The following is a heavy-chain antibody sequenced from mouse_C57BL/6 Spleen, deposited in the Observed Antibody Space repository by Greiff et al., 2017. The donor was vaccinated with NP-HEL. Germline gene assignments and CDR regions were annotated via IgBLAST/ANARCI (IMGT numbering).Heavy chain of an antibody. CDR2: IRSKSNNYAT. J-gene: IGHJ2*01. CDR3: VRQALYGYLDY. V-gene: IGHV10-1*01. D-gene: IGHD1-1*02. CDR1: GFSFNTYA. Sequence: EVKLVESGGGLVQPKGSLKLSCAASGFSFNTYAMNWVRQAPGKGLEWVARIRSKSNNYATYYADSVKDRFTISRDDSESMLYLQMNNLKTEDTAMYYCVRQALYGYLDYWGQGTTLTVSS.